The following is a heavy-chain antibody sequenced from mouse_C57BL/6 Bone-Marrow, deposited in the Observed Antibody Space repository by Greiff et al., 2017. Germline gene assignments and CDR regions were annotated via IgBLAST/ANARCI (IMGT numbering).Heavy chain of an antibody. CDR3: ARDGSSSWFAY. Sequence: QVQLQQPGPELLMPGASVTISCKASGYAFRSSWMNWVKQRPGQGLEWIGRIYPGDGDTNYNGKFKGKATLTADKSSSTAYMQLSSLTSEDSAVYFCARDGSSSWFAYWGQGTLVTVSA. V-gene: IGHV1-82*01. D-gene: IGHD1-1*01. CDR2: IYPGDGDT. J-gene: IGHJ3*01. CDR1: GYAFRSSW.